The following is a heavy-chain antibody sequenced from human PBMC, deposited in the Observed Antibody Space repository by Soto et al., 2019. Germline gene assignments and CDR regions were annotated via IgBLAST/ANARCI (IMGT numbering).Heavy chain of an antibody. Sequence: QVQLVQSGGEVKKPGASVKVSCKTSGYSFTTYGISWVRQAPGQGLEWMGWISAYNGNTNYAQKLQGRVTMTTDTSTSTAYMELRGLRSDDTAVYYCAREGPAPYSYYGMDVWGQGSTVTVSS. J-gene: IGHJ6*02. CDR2: ISAYNGNT. V-gene: IGHV1-18*01. CDR1: GYSFTTYG. CDR3: AREGPAPYSYYGMDV.